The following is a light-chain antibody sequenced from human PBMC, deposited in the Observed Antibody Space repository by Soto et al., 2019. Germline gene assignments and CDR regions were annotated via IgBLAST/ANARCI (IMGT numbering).Light chain of an antibody. CDR1: SSDVGGYNY. CDR2: DVS. Sequence: QSVLTQPASVSGSPGQSITISCTGTSSDVGGYNYVSWYQQHPGKAPKLMIYDVSNRPSGVSNRFSGSKSGNTASLTISGLQAGDEADYYCSSYTSSSTLDYVFGTGTKLTVL. V-gene: IGLV2-14*01. J-gene: IGLJ1*01. CDR3: SSYTSSSTLDYV.